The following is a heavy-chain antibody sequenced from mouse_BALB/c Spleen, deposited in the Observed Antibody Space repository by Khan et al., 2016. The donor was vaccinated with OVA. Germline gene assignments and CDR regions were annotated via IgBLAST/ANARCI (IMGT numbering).Heavy chain of an antibody. D-gene: IGHD2-1*01. Sequence: VQLQQSGAELVRPGALVKLSCKASGFNIKDYYLLWVKQRPEQGLEWIGWIDPENGNTIYDPKFQAKASITADTSSNTAYLQLSSLTSEDTAVYYCARRAYVNYWFAYWGQGTLVTVSA. J-gene: IGHJ3*01. V-gene: IGHV14-1*02. CDR2: IDPENGNT. CDR1: GFNIKDYY. CDR3: ARRAYVNYWFAY.